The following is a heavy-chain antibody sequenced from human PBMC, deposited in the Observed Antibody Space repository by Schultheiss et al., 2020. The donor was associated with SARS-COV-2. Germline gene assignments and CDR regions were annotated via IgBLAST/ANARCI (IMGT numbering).Heavy chain of an antibody. V-gene: IGHV4-34*01. CDR2: INHSGST. CDR1: GGSFSGYY. CDR3: ARADNQYYDFWSGYYRGGMDV. Sequence: SQTLSLTCAVYGGSFSGYYWSWIRQPPGKELEWIGEINHSGSTNYNPSLKSRVTMSIDTSKNQFSLKLSSVTAADTAVYYCARADNQYYDFWSGYYRGGMDVWGQGTTVTVSS. J-gene: IGHJ6*02. D-gene: IGHD3-3*01.